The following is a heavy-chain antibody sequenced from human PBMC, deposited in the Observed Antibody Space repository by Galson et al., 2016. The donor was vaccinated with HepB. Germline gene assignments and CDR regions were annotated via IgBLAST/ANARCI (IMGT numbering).Heavy chain of an antibody. Sequence: SLRLSCAASGFTFSNYNMNWVRQAPGKGLEWVPSISGTNGFIYQADSVKGRFTISRDNAKNSLYLQMSSLRADDTAVYFCARDLDSRYYYSYHVMDVWGQGTTVTVSS. J-gene: IGHJ6*02. CDR1: GFTFSNYN. CDR2: ISGTNGFI. D-gene: IGHD3-22*01. V-gene: IGHV3-21*01. CDR3: ARDLDSRYYYSYHVMDV.